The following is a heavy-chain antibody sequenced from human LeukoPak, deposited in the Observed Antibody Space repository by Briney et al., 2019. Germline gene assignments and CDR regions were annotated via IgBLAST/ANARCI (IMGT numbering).Heavy chain of an antibody. J-gene: IGHJ5*02. Sequence: GESLKISCKGSGYSFTNSWIGWVRQMPGKGLEWMGIIYPGDSDTRYSPSFQGQVTISADKSIGTAYLQWSSLKASDTAMYYCARRLYGSGSANWFDPWGQGTLVTVSS. V-gene: IGHV5-51*01. CDR1: GYSFTNSW. CDR3: ARRLYGSGSANWFDP. D-gene: IGHD3-10*01. CDR2: IYPGDSDT.